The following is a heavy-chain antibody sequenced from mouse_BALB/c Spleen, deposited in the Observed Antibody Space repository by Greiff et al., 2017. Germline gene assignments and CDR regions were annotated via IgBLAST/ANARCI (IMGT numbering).Heavy chain of an antibody. Sequence: VQLQQSGPGLVKPSQSLSLTCSVTGYSITSGYYWNWIRQFPGNKLEWMGYISYDGSNNYNPSLKNRISITRDTSKNQFFLKLNSVTTEDTATYYCARGGQLGLPWFAYWGQGTLVTVSA. J-gene: IGHJ3*01. CDR2: ISYDGSN. D-gene: IGHD3-2*01. CDR3: ARGGQLGLPWFAY. CDR1: GYSITSGYY. V-gene: IGHV3-6*02.